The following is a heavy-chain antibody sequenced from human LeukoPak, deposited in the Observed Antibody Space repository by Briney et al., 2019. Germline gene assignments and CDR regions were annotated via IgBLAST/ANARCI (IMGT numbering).Heavy chain of an antibody. CDR2: VDHTGRT. J-gene: IGHJ6*03. D-gene: IGHD1-1*01. V-gene: IGHV4-59*01. Sequence: SETLSLTCSVSDDSITMYYRTWIRQPPGKGLEWIVYVDHTGRTNFNPSLNGRVSISRDTTKNLFSLRLRSVTAADTAVYFCARGRVSSSTWYSTYYYYFYMDVWGKGTTVTVSS. CDR1: DDSITMYY. CDR3: ARGRVSSSTWYSTYYYYFYMDV.